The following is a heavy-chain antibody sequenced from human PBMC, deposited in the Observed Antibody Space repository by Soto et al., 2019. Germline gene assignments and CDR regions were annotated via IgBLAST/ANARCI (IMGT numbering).Heavy chain of an antibody. V-gene: IGHV3-30*18. CDR2: VSHDGRNT. CDR1: GFTFSDYA. Sequence: PGGSLRLSCAASGFTFSDYAMHWVRQAPGKGLGWVAVVSHDGRNTHYADSVKGRFTISRDSSKNTVSLEMTSLRAEDTAVYYCAKGGRQWLVTSDFDYWGQGTLVTVSS. J-gene: IGHJ4*02. D-gene: IGHD6-19*01. CDR3: AKGGRQWLVTSDFDY.